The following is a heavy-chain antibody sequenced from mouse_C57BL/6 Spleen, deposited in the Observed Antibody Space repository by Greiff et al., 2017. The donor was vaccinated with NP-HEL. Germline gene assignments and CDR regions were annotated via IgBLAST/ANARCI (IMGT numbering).Heavy chain of an antibody. Sequence: QVQLQQSGAELVRPGTSVKVSCKASGYAFTNYLIEWVKQRPGQGLEWIGVINPGSGGTNYNEKFKGKATLTADKSSSTAYMQLSSLTSEDSAVYSCARGAAQATGTMDYWGQGTSGTVSS. CDR2: INPGSGGT. CDR1: GYAFTNYL. D-gene: IGHD3-2*02. V-gene: IGHV1-54*01. J-gene: IGHJ4*01. CDR3: ARGAAQATGTMDY.